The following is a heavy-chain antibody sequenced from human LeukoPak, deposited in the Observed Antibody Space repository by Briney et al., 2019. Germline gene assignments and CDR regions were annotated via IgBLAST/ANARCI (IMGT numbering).Heavy chain of an antibody. J-gene: IGHJ4*02. D-gene: IGHD3-10*01. CDR2: ISSSSSTI. CDR1: GFTFSSYS. CDR3: ARDRRGSGSYSHFDY. Sequence: GGSLRLSCAASGFTFSSYSMNWVRQAPGKGLEWVSYISSSSSTIYYADSVKGRFTISRDNAKNSLYLQMNSLRGEDTAVYYCARDRRGSGSYSHFDYWGQGTLVTVSS. V-gene: IGHV3-48*01.